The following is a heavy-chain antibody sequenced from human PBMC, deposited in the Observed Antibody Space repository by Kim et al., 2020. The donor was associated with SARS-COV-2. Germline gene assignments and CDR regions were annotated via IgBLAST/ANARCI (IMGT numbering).Heavy chain of an antibody. V-gene: IGHV3-64D*09. Sequence: GGSLRLSCSASGFTFSSYAMHWVRQAPGKGLEYVSAISSNGGSTYYADSVKGRFTISRDNSKNTLYLQMSSLRAEDTAVYYCVKDLYHEGKTLRYFDWPSYLDPAFDIWGQGTMVTVSS. CDR2: ISSNGGST. CDR3: VKDLYHEGKTLRYFDWPSYLDPAFDI. CDR1: GFTFSSYA. D-gene: IGHD3-9*01. J-gene: IGHJ3*02.